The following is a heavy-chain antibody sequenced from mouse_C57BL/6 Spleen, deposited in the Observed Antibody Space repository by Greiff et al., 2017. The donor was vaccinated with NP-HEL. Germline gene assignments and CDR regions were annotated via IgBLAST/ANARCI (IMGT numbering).Heavy chain of an antibody. D-gene: IGHD2-3*01. CDR1: GYTFTSYW. CDR2: IDPSDSYT. J-gene: IGHJ1*03. V-gene: IGHV1-50*01. Sequence: QVQLQQPGAELVKPGASVKLSCKASGYTFTSYWMQWVKQRPGQGLEWIGEIDPSDSYTNYNQKFKGKATLTVDTSSSTAYMQLSSLTSEDSAVYYCAKRGDGYYGGYFDVWGTGTTVTVSS. CDR3: AKRGDGYYGGYFDV.